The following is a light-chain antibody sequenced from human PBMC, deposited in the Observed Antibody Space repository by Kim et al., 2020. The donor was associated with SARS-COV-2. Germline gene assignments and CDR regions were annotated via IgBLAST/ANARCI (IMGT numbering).Light chain of an antibody. CDR3: QQRISWSLS. CDR2: DAS. Sequence: LSPGERATLSGRASHGVSTFLAWYQQKPGQAPRLLFHDASNRANGIPARFSGSGSGTDFTLTISSLGPGDFAVYYCQQRISWSLSFGPGSKVDIQ. V-gene: IGKV3-11*01. CDR1: HGVSTF. J-gene: IGKJ3*01.